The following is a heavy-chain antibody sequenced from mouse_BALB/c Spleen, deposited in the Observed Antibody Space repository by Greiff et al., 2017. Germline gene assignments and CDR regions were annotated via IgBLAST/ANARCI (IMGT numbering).Heavy chain of an antibody. CDR2: ISSGSSTI. V-gene: IGHV5-17*02. J-gene: IGHJ3*01. CDR1: GFTFSSFG. D-gene: IGHD2-4*01. CDR3: ARSLYYDYTFAY. Sequence: EVKLVESGGGLVQPGGSRKLSCAASGFTFSSFGMHWVRQAPEKGLEWVAYISSGSSTIYYADTVKGRFTISRDNPKNTLFLQMTSLRSEDTAMYYCARSLYYDYTFAYWGQGTLVTVSA.